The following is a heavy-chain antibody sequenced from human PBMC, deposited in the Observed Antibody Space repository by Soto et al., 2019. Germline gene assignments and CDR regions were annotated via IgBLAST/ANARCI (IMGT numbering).Heavy chain of an antibody. Sequence: QVQLVESGGGVVQPGRSLRLSCAASGFTFSSYGTHWVRQAPGKGLEWVAVIWYDGSNKYYADSVKGRFTISRDNSKNTLYLQMNSLRAEDTAVYYCAREARIQLWLSGGIDYWGQGTLVTVSA. CDR3: AREARIQLWLSGGIDY. V-gene: IGHV3-33*01. CDR1: GFTFSSYG. J-gene: IGHJ4*02. CDR2: IWYDGSNK. D-gene: IGHD5-18*01.